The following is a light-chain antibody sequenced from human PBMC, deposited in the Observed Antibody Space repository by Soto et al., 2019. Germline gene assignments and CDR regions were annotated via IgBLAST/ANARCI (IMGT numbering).Light chain of an antibody. CDR1: QSLLHSNGYNY. CDR3: MQALQTPWT. Sequence: DIVMTQSPLSLPVTPGEPASISCRSSQSLLHSNGYNYLDWYLQKPGQSPQLLIYLGSNRASGVPDRFSGSGSGTDFTLQISRVEAEEVGVYYCMQALQTPWTFGQGTKVELK. J-gene: IGKJ1*01. V-gene: IGKV2-28*01. CDR2: LGS.